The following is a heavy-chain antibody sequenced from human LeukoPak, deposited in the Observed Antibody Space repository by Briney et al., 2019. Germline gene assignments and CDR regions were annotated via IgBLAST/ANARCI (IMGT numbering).Heavy chain of an antibody. Sequence: ASVKVSCKASGYTFTNYGIIWVRQAPGQGLEWMGWIGAYNGNTHNAQNLQGRVTMTTDTSTSTAYTELRSLRSDDTAVYYCARSSRWLSPGRESDCWGQGTLVTVSS. CDR2: IGAYNGNT. D-gene: IGHD4-23*01. CDR1: GYTFTNYG. J-gene: IGHJ4*02. CDR3: ARSSRWLSPGRESDC. V-gene: IGHV1-18*01.